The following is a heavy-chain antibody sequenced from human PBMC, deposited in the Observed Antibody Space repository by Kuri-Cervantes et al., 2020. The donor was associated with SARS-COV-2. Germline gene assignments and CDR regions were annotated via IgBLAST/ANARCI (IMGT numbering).Heavy chain of an antibody. CDR2: ISHDGKNK. V-gene: IGHV3-30*18. J-gene: IGHJ4*02. CDR3: AKDRVGVQDF. Sequence: GESLKISCAASGFNFSRTDVHWVCQAPGKGLEWVAVISHDGKNKKCIASGKGRFTISRDNSQNTLYLHMKSLRSEDTAMYYCAKDRVGVQDFWGQGTLVTVSS. D-gene: IGHD2-21*01. CDR1: GFNFSRTD.